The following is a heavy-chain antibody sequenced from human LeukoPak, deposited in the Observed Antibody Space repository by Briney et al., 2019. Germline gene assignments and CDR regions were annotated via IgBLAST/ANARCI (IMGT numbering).Heavy chain of an antibody. V-gene: IGHV1-3*01. Sequence: ASVTLSCAASGYTFTSYAMHWVRQPPGQRLEWMGWINAGDSNTNYSQMMKGRASITRDTYASTAYMELSSLRSEDTAVKYCARAKKVGSTSSTRIGSWFDPWGQGTLVTASS. CDR1: GYTFTSYA. J-gene: IGHJ5*02. D-gene: IGHD2-2*01. CDR3: ARAKKVGSTSSTRIGSWFDP. CDR2: INAGDSNT.